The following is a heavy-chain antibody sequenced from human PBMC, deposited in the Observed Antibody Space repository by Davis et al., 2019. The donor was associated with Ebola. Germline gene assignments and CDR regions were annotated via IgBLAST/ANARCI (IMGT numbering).Heavy chain of an antibody. J-gene: IGHJ4*02. CDR3: ASRASIRGGGDWAGME. D-gene: IGHD2-21*02. Sequence: GESLKISCKGSGYSFTSYWIGWVRQMPGKGLEWMGIIYPGDSDTRYSPSFQGQVTISADKSISTAYLQWSSLKASDTAMYYCASRASIRGGGDWAGMEWGQGTLVTVSS. CDR1: GYSFTSYW. CDR2: IYPGDSDT. V-gene: IGHV5-51*01.